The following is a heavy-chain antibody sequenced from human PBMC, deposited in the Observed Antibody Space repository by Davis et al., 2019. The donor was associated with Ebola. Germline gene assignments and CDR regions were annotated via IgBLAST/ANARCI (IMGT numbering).Heavy chain of an antibody. CDR1: GGSISSGGYY. J-gene: IGHJ5*02. V-gene: IGHV4-61*08. Sequence: SETLSLTCTVSGGSISSGGYYWSWIRQPPGKGLEWIGYIYYSGSTNYNPSLKSRVAISVDTSKNQFSPKLSSVTAADTAVYYCARDLRWFDPWGQGTLVTVSS. CDR2: IYYSGST. CDR3: ARDLRWFDP.